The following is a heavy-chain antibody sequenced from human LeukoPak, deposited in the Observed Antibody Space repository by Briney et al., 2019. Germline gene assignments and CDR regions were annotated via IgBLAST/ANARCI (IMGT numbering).Heavy chain of an antibody. CDR1: GFTFSSYG. CDR2: IWYDRSNK. J-gene: IGHJ5*02. D-gene: IGHD3-3*01. Sequence: GGSLRLSCAASGFTFSSYGMHWVRQAPGKGLEWVAVIWYDRSNKYYADSVKGRFTISRDNSKNTLYLQMNSLRAEDTAVYYCAGSITIFGVVSNWFDPWGQGTLVTVSS. V-gene: IGHV3-33*01. CDR3: AGSITIFGVVSNWFDP.